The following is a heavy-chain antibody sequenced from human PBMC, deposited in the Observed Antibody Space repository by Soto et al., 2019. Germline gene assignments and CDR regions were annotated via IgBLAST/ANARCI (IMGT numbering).Heavy chain of an antibody. V-gene: IGHV1-18*01. CDR3: ARLTGYSSGWYAT. CDR2: VSTFNGNA. CDR1: GYTFSNYG. D-gene: IGHD6-19*01. Sequence: QVQLVQSGPEVKKPGASVKVSCKTSGYTFSNYGIAWVRQAPGQGLECMGWVSTFNGNAHYAQGLQDRVTMTTDASTNTVYLELTSLRSDDTGVYYCARLTGYSSGWYATWGQGTLVTVSS. J-gene: IGHJ5*02.